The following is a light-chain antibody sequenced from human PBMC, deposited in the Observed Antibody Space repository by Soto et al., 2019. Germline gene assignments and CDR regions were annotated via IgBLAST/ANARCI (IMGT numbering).Light chain of an antibody. CDR1: QSVLYSSNNKNY. Sequence: DIVMTQSPDSLAVSLGERATINCKSSQSVLYSSNNKNYLAWYQQKPGQPPKLLISWASTRESGVPDRFIGSGSGTDFTLTITSLQAEDVAVYYGQQYYSTPPTFGQGTKVEIK. CDR3: QQYYSTPPT. J-gene: IGKJ1*01. CDR2: WAS. V-gene: IGKV4-1*01.